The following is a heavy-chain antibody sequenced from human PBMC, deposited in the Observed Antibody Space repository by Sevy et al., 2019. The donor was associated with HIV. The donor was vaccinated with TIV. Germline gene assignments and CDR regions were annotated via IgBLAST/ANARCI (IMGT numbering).Heavy chain of an antibody. CDR2: ISSSGSTI. CDR1: GFTFSDYY. J-gene: IGHJ6*02. Sequence: GGSLRLSCAASGFTFSDYYMSWIRQAPGKGLEWVSYISSSGSTIYYADSVKGRFTISRDNAKNSLYLQMNSLRAEDTAVYYCARDFGADGGSYAGDNYGMDVWGQGTTVTVSS. V-gene: IGHV3-11*01. D-gene: IGHD1-26*01. CDR3: ARDFGADGGSYAGDNYGMDV.